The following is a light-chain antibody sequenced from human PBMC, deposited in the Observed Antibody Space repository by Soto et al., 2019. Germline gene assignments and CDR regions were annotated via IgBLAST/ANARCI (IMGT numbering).Light chain of an antibody. V-gene: IGKV3-15*01. CDR1: QSVSSN. Sequence: EIVMTQSPATLSVSPGVRATLSCRASQSVSSNLAWYQQKPGQAPRLLIYAASTRATGIPPSYSGSGSGTQLTLTISSLQSEDFAVYYCQQYNNWPPYTFGQGTKLEIK. CDR3: QQYNNWPPYT. J-gene: IGKJ2*01. CDR2: AAS.